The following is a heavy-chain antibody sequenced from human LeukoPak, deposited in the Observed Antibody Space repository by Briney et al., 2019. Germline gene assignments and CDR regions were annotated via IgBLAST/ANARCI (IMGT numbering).Heavy chain of an antibody. CDR2: ISGGADLI. D-gene: IGHD7-27*01. Sequence: PGGSLRLSCAASGFTFSSYSMNWVRQAPGKGLEWVSAISGGADLIYYADSVKGRFIISRDNSKNTLSLQMNSLRAEDTAVYYCAKATGDGGTFHYWGQGTLVTVSS. J-gene: IGHJ4*02. CDR3: AKATGDGGTFHY. V-gene: IGHV3-23*01. CDR1: GFTFSSYS.